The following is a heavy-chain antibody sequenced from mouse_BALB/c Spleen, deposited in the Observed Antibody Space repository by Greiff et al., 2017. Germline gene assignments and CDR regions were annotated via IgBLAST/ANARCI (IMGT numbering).Heavy chain of an antibody. CDR2: INPSTGYT. CDR1: GYTFTSYW. CDR3: ARSTYWDY. V-gene: IGHV1-7*01. Sequence: QVQLQQSGAELAKPGASVKMSCKASGYTFTSYWMHWVKQRPGQGLEWIGYINPSTGYTEYNQKFKDKATLTADKSSSTAYMQLSSLTSEDSAVYYCARSTYWDYWGQGTTLTVSS. J-gene: IGHJ2*01. D-gene: IGHD5-1*01.